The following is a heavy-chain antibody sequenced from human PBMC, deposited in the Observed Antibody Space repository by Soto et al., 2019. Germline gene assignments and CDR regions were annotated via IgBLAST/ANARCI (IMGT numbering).Heavy chain of an antibody. J-gene: IGHJ6*02. Sequence: QVQLEQSGGEVQKPGSSVKVSCKASGVTFSKFIMTWVRQAPGLGLEWVGGIIPIFGTANYAQKFQGRVTIPADESTRTSYLEVSNLTSEDTAVYYCAKVRYRSPMGYYYGMDVWGQGTEVTVSS. CDR3: AKVRYRSPMGYYYGMDV. D-gene: IGHD6-19*01. V-gene: IGHV1-69*01. CDR1: GVTFSKFI. CDR2: IIPIFGTA.